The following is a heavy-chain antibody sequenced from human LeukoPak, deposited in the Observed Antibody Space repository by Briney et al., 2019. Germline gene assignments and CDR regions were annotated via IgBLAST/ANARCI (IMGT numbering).Heavy chain of an antibody. J-gene: IGHJ4*02. D-gene: IGHD4-23*01. CDR1: GFTFSSYS. V-gene: IGHV3-48*04. CDR2: ISSSSSAI. CDR3: ARSGGRYFDY. Sequence: GGSLRLPCAASGFTFSSYSMNWVRQAPGKGLEWVSYISSSSSAIYYADSVKGRFTISRDNAENSLYLQMNSLRAEDTAMYYCARSGGRYFDYWGQGTLVTVSS.